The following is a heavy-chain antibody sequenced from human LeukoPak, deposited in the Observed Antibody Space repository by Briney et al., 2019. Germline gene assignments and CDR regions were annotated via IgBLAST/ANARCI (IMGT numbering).Heavy chain of an antibody. CDR2: IYYSGST. V-gene: IGHV4-59*01. D-gene: IGHD3-9*01. CDR1: GGSISSYY. J-gene: IGHJ6*03. CDR3: ARVLSGILTGYYSGGYYYMDV. Sequence: SETLSLTCTVSGGSISSYYWSWIRQPPGKGLEWIGYIYYSGSTNYNPSLKSRVTISVDTSKNQFSLKLSSVTAADTAVYYCARVLSGILTGYYSGGYYYMDVWGKGTTVTVSS.